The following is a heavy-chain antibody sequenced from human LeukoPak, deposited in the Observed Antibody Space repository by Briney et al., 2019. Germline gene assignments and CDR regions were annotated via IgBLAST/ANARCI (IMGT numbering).Heavy chain of an antibody. D-gene: IGHD3-3*01. Sequence: SQTLSLTCTVSGGSVSSGSYYWSWIRQPPGKGLEWIGYIYYSGSTNYNPSLKSRVTISVDTSKNQFSLKLSSVTAADTAVYYCARAGHYDFWSGYYRGASNWFDPRGQGTLVTVSS. CDR3: ARAGHYDFWSGYYRGASNWFDP. J-gene: IGHJ5*02. CDR1: GGSVSSGSYY. V-gene: IGHV4-61*01. CDR2: IYYSGST.